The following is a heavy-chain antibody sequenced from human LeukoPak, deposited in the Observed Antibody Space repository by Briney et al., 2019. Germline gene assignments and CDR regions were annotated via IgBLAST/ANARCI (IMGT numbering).Heavy chain of an antibody. CDR3: AKYFGSGSYKNHYGMDV. D-gene: IGHD3-10*01. V-gene: IGHV3-23*01. J-gene: IGHJ6*02. CDR2: ISGSGGST. CDR1: GFTFSSYA. Sequence: GGSLRLSCAASGFTFSSYAMSWVRQAPGKGLEWVSAISGSGGSTYYADSVKGRFTISRDNSKNTLYLQMNSLRAEDTAVYYCAKYFGSGSYKNHYGMDVWGQGTTVTVSS.